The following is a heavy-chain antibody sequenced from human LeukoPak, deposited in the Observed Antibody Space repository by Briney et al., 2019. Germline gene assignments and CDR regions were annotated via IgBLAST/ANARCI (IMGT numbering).Heavy chain of an antibody. CDR3: AKVMGPVYSFHY. Sequence: PGGSLRLSCAASGFTFSSYGMHWVRQAPGKGLGWVAFIRYDGSDKSYADSVKGRFTISRDNSKNTLYLQMNSLRAEDTAVYYCAKVMGPVYSFHYWGQGTLVTVSS. D-gene: IGHD5/OR15-5a*01. CDR1: GFTFSSYG. CDR2: IRYDGSDK. V-gene: IGHV3-30*02. J-gene: IGHJ4*02.